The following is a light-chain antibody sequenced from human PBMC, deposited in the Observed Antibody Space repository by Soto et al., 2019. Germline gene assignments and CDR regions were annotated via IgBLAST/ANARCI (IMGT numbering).Light chain of an antibody. CDR1: QSVSSSY. Sequence: EIVLTQSPGTLSLSPGERATLSCRASQSVSSSYLAWYQQKPGQAPRLLIYGASSRATGIPDRFSGSGSGTDFTLTISRLEPEEFAVYYCHQYDSSPPRVTFGQGTQLEIK. CDR2: GAS. CDR3: HQYDSSPPRVT. V-gene: IGKV3-20*01. J-gene: IGKJ5*01.